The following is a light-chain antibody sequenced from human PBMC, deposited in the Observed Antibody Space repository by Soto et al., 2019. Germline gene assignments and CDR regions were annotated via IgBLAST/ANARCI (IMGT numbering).Light chain of an antibody. CDR2: AAS. CDR1: QIVNNNY. V-gene: IGKV3-20*01. CDR3: QQYAKAPLT. J-gene: IGKJ1*01. Sequence: EIVLTHSPGTLSLSPGERATLSCRASQIVNNNYLAWYQQKPGQAPRLVIDAASSRATGVPDRFRGSGSGTDCTLTSSRLEPEECAVYYCQQYAKAPLTVGQGTKVEIK.